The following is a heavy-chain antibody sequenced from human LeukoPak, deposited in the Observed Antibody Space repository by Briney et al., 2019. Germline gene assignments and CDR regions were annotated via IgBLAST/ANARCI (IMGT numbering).Heavy chain of an antibody. J-gene: IGHJ6*03. V-gene: IGHV1-69*13. CDR1: GGTFSSYA. D-gene: IGHD5-12*01. Sequence: SVEVSCKASGGTFSSYAISWVRQAPGQGLEWMGGIIPIFGTANYAQKFQGRVTITADESTSTAYMELSSLRSEDTAVYYCARGTSSGYDHRGWYYMDVWGKGTTVTISS. CDR3: ARGTSSGYDHRGWYYMDV. CDR2: IIPIFGTA.